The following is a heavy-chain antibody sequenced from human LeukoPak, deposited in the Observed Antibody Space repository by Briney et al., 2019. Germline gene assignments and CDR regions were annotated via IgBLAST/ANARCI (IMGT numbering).Heavy chain of an antibody. D-gene: IGHD2-15*01. CDR2: ISTSSSYV. Sequence: GGSLRLSCAASGFTFSSYSMNWVRQAPGKGLEWVSSISTSSSYVYYADSVKGRFTISRDNARNSLYLQMNTLRAEDTAVYSCARGADGVSSNSRGWFDPWGQGTLVTVSS. CDR1: GFTFSSYS. V-gene: IGHV3-21*01. CDR3: ARGADGVSSNSRGWFDP. J-gene: IGHJ5*02.